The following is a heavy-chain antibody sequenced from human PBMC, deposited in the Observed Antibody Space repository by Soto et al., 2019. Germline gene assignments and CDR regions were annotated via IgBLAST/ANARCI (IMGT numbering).Heavy chain of an antibody. CDR1: GFTFSSYA. V-gene: IGHV3-23*01. J-gene: IGHJ6*02. CDR2: VSAGGDMT. CDR3: ARGDRGGSGSPASYYYSGLDV. D-gene: IGHD3-10*01. Sequence: DVQLLESGGHLVQPGGSLRLSCAASGFTFSSYAMSWVRQAPGKGLEWVSSVSAGGDMTYYSDSVKGRFTISRDNSNNALFLQMNGLRIEDTALYYCARGDRGGSGSPASYYYSGLDVWSQGATVTVS.